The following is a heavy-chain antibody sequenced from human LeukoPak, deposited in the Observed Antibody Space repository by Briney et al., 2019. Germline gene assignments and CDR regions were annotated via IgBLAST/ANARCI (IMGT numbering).Heavy chain of an antibody. CDR3: ARDLVEWELLGPQSRYYGMDV. D-gene: IGHD1-26*01. CDR1: GFTFGTHA. J-gene: IGHJ6*02. V-gene: IGHV3-21*01. Sequence: GGSLRLSCVASGFTFGTHAMSWVRQAPRKGLEWVSSISSSSSYIYYADSVKGRFTISRDNAKNSLYLQMNSLRAEDTAVYYCARDLVEWELLGPQSRYYGMDVWGQGTTVTVSS. CDR2: ISSSSSYI.